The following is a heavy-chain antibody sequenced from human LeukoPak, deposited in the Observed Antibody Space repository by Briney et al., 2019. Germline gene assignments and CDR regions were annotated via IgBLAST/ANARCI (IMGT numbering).Heavy chain of an antibody. CDR3: ARHGPVDMATTDRDY. CDR2: IYPGNSDT. Sequence: GESLKISCKASGYTFTNYWIGWVRQMPGKGLEWMGIIYPGNSDTRYSPSFQGRVTILADKSISTAYLQWSSLKAPDTAIYYCARHGPVDMATTDRDYWGQGTLVTVSS. D-gene: IGHD5-24*01. CDR1: GYTFTNYW. V-gene: IGHV5-51*01. J-gene: IGHJ4*02.